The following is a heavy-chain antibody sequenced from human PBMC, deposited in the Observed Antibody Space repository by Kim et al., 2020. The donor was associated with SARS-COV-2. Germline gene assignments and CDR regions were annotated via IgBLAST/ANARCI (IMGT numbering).Heavy chain of an antibody. CDR2: ISYDGSNK. CDR1: GFTFSSYG. D-gene: IGHD6-13*01. Sequence: GGSLRLSCAASGFTFSSYGMHWVRQAPGKGLEWVAVISYDGSNKYYADSVKGRFTISRDNSKNTLYLQMNSLRAEDTAVYYCAKEIIAAAGTAFDYWGQGTLVTVSS. CDR3: AKEIIAAAGTAFDY. V-gene: IGHV3-30*18. J-gene: IGHJ4*02.